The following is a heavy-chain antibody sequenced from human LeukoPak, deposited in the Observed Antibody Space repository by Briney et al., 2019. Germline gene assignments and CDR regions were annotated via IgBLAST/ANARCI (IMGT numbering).Heavy chain of an antibody. J-gene: IGHJ3*02. CDR1: GFSFSSYA. CDR3: AKFLACSGGSCYSPKGAFDI. CDR2: ISGSGAGT. D-gene: IGHD2-15*01. V-gene: IGHV3-23*01. Sequence: GGSLRLSCGASGFSFSSYAMSWVRQAPGKGLEWVSPISGSGAGTYYADSVKGRFTISRDNSKNTLYLQMNSLRAEDTAVYYCAKFLACSGGSCYSPKGAFDIWGQGTMVTVSS.